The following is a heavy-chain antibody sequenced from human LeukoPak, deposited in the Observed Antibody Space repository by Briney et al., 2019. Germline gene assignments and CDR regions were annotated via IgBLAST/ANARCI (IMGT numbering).Heavy chain of an antibody. D-gene: IGHD5-18*01. CDR2: ISSNGGST. CDR1: GFTLSSYA. J-gene: IGHJ4*02. CDR3: ARALLGGYSYDY. Sequence: GGSLRLSCAASGFTLSSYAMHWVRQAPGKGLEYVSAISSNGGSTYYANSVKGRFTISRDNSKNTLYLQMGSLRAEDMAVYYCARALLGGYSYDYWGQGTLVTVSS. V-gene: IGHV3-64*01.